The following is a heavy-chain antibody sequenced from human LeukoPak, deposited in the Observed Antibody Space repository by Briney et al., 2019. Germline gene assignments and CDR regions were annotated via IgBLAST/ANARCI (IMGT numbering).Heavy chain of an antibody. Sequence: GGSLRLSCAASGFSFSSYSVNWVRQAPGKGLEWVSSISSSSSYIYYADSVKGRFTISRDNAKNSLYLQMNSLRAEDTAVYYCARDNSGSYWLDYWGQGTLVTVSS. CDR2: ISSSSSYI. V-gene: IGHV3-21*01. J-gene: IGHJ4*02. CDR1: GFSFSSYS. CDR3: ARDNSGSYWLDY. D-gene: IGHD1-26*01.